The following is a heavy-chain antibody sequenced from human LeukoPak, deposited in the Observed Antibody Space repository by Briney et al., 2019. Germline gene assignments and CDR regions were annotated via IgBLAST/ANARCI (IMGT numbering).Heavy chain of an antibody. Sequence: GGSPRLSCTASGFAFSSYAMSWVRQAPGVGLEWVSAIDGGGGRTWHADSVRGRFTISRDNSKNTLFMQMNSLRAEDTAVYYCAKDFYDSSGSRYDYWGQGTLVTVSS. CDR1: GFAFSSYA. V-gene: IGHV3-23*01. D-gene: IGHD3-22*01. CDR3: AKDFYDSSGSRYDY. CDR2: IDGGGGRT. J-gene: IGHJ4*02.